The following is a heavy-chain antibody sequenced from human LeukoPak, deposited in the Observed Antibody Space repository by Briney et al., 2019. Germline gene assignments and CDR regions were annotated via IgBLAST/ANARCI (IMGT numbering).Heavy chain of an antibody. CDR2: ISSSSYTI. J-gene: IGHJ4*02. CDR3: ARXQYDILTGLPLPDY. Sequence: PGGSLRLSCAASGFTFSSCSMNWVRQAPGKGLEWVSYISSSSYTIYYADSVKGRFTISRDNAKKSVYLQMNSLRAEDTAVYYXARXQYDILTGLPLPDYWGQGTLVTVSS. CDR1: GFTFSSCS. D-gene: IGHD3-9*01. V-gene: IGHV3-48*01.